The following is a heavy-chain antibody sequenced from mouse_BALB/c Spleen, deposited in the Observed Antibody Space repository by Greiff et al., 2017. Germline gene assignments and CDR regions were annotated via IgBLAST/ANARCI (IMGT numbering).Heavy chain of an antibody. CDR2: ISYDGSN. CDR1: GYSITSGYY. CDR3: AIYGSSYRDAMDY. V-gene: IGHV3-6*02. Sequence: EVKLMESGPGLVKPSQSLSLTCSVTGYSITSGYYWNWIRQFPGNKLEWMGYISYDGSNNYNPSLKNRISITRDTSKNQFFLKLNSVTTEDTATYYCAIYGSSYRDAMDYWGQGTSVTVSS. D-gene: IGHD1-1*01. J-gene: IGHJ4*01.